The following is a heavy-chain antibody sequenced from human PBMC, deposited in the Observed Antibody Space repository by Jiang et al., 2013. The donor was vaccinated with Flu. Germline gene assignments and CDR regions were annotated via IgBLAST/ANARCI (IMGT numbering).Heavy chain of an antibody. V-gene: IGHV4-4*02. J-gene: IGHJ4*02. Sequence: PGLVKPSGTLSLTCAVSGGSISSSNWWSWVRQPPGKGLEWIGEIYHSGSTNYNPSLKSRVTISVDKSKNQFSLKLSSVTAADTAVYYCARRPDWLAAAGSFDYWGQGTLVTVSS. CDR2: IYHSGST. D-gene: IGHD6-13*01. CDR3: ARRPDWLAAAGSFDY. CDR1: GGSISSSNW.